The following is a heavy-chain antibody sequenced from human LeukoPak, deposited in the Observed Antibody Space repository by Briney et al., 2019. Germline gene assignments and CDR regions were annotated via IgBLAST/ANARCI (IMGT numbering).Heavy chain of an antibody. D-gene: IGHD6-6*01. CDR3: ARGIAARRGLFDY. J-gene: IGHJ4*02. CDR2: MNPNSGNT. V-gene: IGHV1-8*01. Sequence: GASVKVSCKASGYTFTSYDIIWVRQATGQGLEWMGWMNPNSGNTGYAQKFQGRVTMTRNTSISTAYMELSSLRSEDTAVYYCARGIAARRGLFDYWGQGTLVTVSS. CDR1: GYTFTSYD.